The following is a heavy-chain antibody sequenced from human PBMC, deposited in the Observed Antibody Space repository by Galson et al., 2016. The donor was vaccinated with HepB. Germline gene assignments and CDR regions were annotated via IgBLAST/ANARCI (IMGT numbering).Heavy chain of an antibody. Sequence: SLRLSCAASGFRFSEHYMDWVRQAPGKGLEWVSVIYKGGITFYADSVKGRFTISRDNVKNTLNLEMNSLRVDDTAVYYCAREMGQWEFQGRWFDPWGQGTLVTVSS. J-gene: IGHJ5*02. CDR3: AREMGQWEFQGRWFDP. D-gene: IGHD1-26*01. V-gene: IGHV3-53*01. CDR1: GFRFSEHY. CDR2: IYKGGIT.